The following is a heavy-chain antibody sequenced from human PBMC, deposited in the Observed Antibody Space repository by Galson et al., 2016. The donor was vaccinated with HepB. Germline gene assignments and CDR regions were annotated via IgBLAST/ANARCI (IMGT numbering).Heavy chain of an antibody. CDR1: GFTFGNYG. Sequence: SLRLSCAASGFTFGNYGMHWVRQAPGKGLEWVAVISHDGTNKFHTDSVKGRFTISRDSPKNTLYLQMNSLRAEDTAVYYCAKAANNYGYRLGIDVWGQGTTVTVSS. CDR2: ISHDGTNK. CDR3: AKAANNYGYRLGIDV. J-gene: IGHJ6*02. D-gene: IGHD3-16*01. V-gene: IGHV3-30*18.